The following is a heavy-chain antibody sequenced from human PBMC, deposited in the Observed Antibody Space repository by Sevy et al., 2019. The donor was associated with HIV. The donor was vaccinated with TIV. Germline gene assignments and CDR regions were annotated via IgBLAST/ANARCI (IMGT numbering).Heavy chain of an antibody. CDR1: GYTLSQLS. Sequence: ASVKVSCEVSGYTLSQLSMHWVRLAPGKGLEWMGSFDPEDDETIYAQKFQDRVTMTEDTSTNTAYMELSSLRSEDTAVYYCATTKDYYESSGDPFDYWGQGTLVTVSS. D-gene: IGHD3-22*01. J-gene: IGHJ4*02. V-gene: IGHV1-24*01. CDR3: ATTKDYYESSGDPFDY. CDR2: FDPEDDET.